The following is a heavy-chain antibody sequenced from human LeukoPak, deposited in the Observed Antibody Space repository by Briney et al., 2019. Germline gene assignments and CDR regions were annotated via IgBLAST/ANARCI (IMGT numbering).Heavy chain of an antibody. V-gene: IGHV4-30-4*01. D-gene: IGHD2-2*01. J-gene: IGHJ4*02. CDR1: GGSISSGDYY. CDR3: ARIQVYCSSTSCFHFDY. CDR2: IYYSGST. Sequence: PSQTLSLTCTVSGGSISSGDYYWSWIRQPPGKGLEWIGYIYYSGSTYYNPSLKSRVTISVDTSKNQFSLKLSSVTAADTAVYYCARIQVYCSSTSCFHFDYWGQGTLVTVSS.